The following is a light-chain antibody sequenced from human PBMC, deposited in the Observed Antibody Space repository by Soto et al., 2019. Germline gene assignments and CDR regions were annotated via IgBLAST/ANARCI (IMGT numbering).Light chain of an antibody. CDR2: EVS. J-gene: IGLJ2*01. CDR1: SSDVGGYNY. Sequence: QSVLTQPPSASGSPGQSVTISCTGTSSDVGGYNYVSWYQQHPGKAPKLMIYEVSERPSGVPDRFSGSKSGSTASLTVSGLQAEDEADYYCSSYAGSNNFVFGGGTKVTVL. V-gene: IGLV2-8*01. CDR3: SSYAGSNNFV.